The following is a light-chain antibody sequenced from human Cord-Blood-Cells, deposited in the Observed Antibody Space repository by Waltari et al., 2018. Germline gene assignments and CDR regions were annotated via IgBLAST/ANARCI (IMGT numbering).Light chain of an antibody. CDR3: QQRSNWPIN. Sequence: EIVVTQSPATLSLSPGERATLSCRASQRVSSYLAWYQQKPGQAPRLLLYDASNRATGIPARFSGSESGTDFTLTISSLEPEDFAVYYCQQRSNWPINFGQATRLEIK. V-gene: IGKV3-11*01. CDR2: DAS. CDR1: QRVSSY. J-gene: IGKJ5*01.